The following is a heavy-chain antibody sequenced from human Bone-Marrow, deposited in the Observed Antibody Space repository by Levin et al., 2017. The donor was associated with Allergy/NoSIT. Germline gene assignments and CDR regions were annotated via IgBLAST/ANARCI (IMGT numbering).Heavy chain of an antibody. V-gene: IGHV3-23*01. D-gene: IGHD2-21*01. CDR2: ISGSGDNT. J-gene: IGHJ4*02. Sequence: PWGSLRLSCAASGFRFSDYVMNWVRQAPGKGLEWVSVISGSGDNTYYADSVKGRFTISRDAAKNTLYLQMNSLSAEDTAIYYCVRTPGAIVVTPYFDYWGQGTLVTVSS. CDR3: VRTPGAIVVTPYFDY. CDR1: GFRFSDYV.